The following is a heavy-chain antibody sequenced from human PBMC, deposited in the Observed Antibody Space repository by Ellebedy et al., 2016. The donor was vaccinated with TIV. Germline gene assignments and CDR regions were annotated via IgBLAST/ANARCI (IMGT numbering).Heavy chain of an antibody. CDR3: ARYGVGSGLDY. CDR2: LSSDGNNK. J-gene: IGHJ4*02. CDR1: GFTFYRNA. V-gene: IGHV3-30-3*01. Sequence: PGGSLRLSCAASGFTFYRNAMHWVRRAPGKGLEWLAVLSSDGNNKFSADSVKGRFTVSRDNSKTTLFVEMTSLRVEDTGVYYCARYGVGSGLDYWGQGTLVTVSS. D-gene: IGHD6-19*01.